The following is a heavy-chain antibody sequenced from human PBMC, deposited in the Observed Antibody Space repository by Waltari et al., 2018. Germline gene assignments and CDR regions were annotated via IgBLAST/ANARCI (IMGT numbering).Heavy chain of an antibody. CDR3: ARGGLYSGYDYDYYYYYMAV. J-gene: IGHJ6*03. D-gene: IGHD5-12*01. Sequence: QVQLQESGPGLVKLSETLSLTCPVSGGSISSHYWSWIRQPLGKGPAGIGCIYYRGSTNYNPSLKSRVTISVDTSKNQFSLKLSSVTAADTAVYYCARGGLYSGYDYDYYYYYMAVWGKGTTVTVSS. V-gene: IGHV4-59*11. CDR1: GGSISSHY. CDR2: IYYRGST.